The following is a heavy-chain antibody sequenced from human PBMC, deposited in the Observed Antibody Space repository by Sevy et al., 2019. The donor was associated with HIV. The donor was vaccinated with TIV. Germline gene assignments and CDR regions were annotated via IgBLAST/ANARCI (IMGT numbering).Heavy chain of an antibody. V-gene: IGHV3-21*01. Sequence: GGSLRLSCAAPGFSFSIYSVNWVRQAPGKGLEWVSFVGTTRNQIYYADSVRGRFTISRDNAKNSVYLQMTSLRDEDTAVYYCARGRHCGGSSCYSSWLDPWGQGTLVTVSS. CDR1: GFSFSIYS. CDR3: ARGRHCGGSSCYSSWLDP. CDR2: VGTTRNQI. J-gene: IGHJ5*02. D-gene: IGHD2-15*01.